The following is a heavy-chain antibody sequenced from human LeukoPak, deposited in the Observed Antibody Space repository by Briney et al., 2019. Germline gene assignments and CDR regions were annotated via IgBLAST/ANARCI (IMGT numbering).Heavy chain of an antibody. J-gene: IGHJ5*02. Sequence: SETLSLTCTVSGGSISSGGYSWSWIRQPPGKGLGWIGYIYHSGSTYYNPSLKSRVTISVDRSKNQFSLKLSSVTAADTAVYYCARESELYNWFDPWGQGTLVTVSS. V-gene: IGHV4-30-2*01. CDR2: IYHSGST. CDR1: GGSISSGGYS. CDR3: ARESELYNWFDP. D-gene: IGHD2-15*01.